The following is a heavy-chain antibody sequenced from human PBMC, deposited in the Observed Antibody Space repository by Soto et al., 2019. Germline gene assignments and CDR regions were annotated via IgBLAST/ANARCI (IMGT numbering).Heavy chain of an antibody. Sequence: EVQLLESGGGLVQPGGSLRLSCAASGFTFSSFAMSWVRQAPGKGLEWVSAIGSRGDSTYYADSVKGRFTISRDNSKNTLYRQRNSLRAEDTAVYYCAKDLIYGYNSGRPFDSWGQGTLVTVSS. V-gene: IGHV3-23*01. J-gene: IGHJ4*02. CDR2: IGSRGDST. CDR1: GFTFSSFA. D-gene: IGHD6-19*01. CDR3: AKDLIYGYNSGRPFDS.